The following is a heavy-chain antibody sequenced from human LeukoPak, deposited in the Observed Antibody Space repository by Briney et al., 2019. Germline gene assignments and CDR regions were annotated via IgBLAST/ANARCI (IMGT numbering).Heavy chain of an antibody. D-gene: IGHD1-26*01. CDR3: ARSGRWGAFDI. CDR2: FYSDGSRT. V-gene: IGHV3-74*01. J-gene: IGHJ3*02. Sequence: GGSLRLSCAGSGFTLSSNWMHWVRQAPGKGLVWVSRFYSDGSRTNYVDSVKGRFTISGDTAKNTQYLQMNSLRADDTAVYYCARSGRWGAFDIWGQGTMVTVSS. CDR1: GFTLSSNW.